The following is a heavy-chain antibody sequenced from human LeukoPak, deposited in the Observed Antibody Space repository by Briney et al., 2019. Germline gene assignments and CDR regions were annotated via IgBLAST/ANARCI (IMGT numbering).Heavy chain of an antibody. CDR3: ARDYSSPPNFDY. V-gene: IGHV1-2*06. CDR2: INPNSGGT. D-gene: IGHD6-13*01. Sequence: ASVKVSCKASGYTFTGYYMHWVRQAPGQGLEWMGRINPNSGGTNYAQKFQGRVTMTRDTSISTAYMELSRLRSDDTAVYYCARDYSSPPNFDYWGQGTLVTVSS. J-gene: IGHJ4*02. CDR1: GYTFTGYY.